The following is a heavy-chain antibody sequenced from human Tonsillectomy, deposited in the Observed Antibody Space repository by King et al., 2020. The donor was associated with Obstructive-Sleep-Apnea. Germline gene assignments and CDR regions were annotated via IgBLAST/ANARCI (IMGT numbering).Heavy chain of an antibody. Sequence: QLVQSGAEVKKPGASVKVSCKASGYTFTSYYMHWVRQAPGQGLEWMGIINPSGGSTSYAQKFQGRVTMTRDTSTSTVYMELSSLRSEDTAVFYCATFTVRRVKGFDYWGQGTLVTVSS. J-gene: IGHJ4*02. CDR3: ATFTVRRVKGFDY. V-gene: IGHV1-46*01. D-gene: IGHD3-10*01. CDR2: INPSGGST. CDR1: GYTFTSYY.